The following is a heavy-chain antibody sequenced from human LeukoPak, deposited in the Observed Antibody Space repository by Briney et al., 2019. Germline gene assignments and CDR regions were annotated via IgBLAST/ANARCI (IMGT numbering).Heavy chain of an antibody. CDR1: GFTFSSYA. V-gene: IGHV3-23*01. Sequence: GGSLRLSCAASGFTFSSYAMSWVRQAPGKGLEWVSAISGSGGSTYYADSVKGRFTISRDNSKNTLYLQMNGLRAEDTAVYYCAKVRYDSSGYGTLGYWGQGTLVTVSS. CDR3: AKVRYDSSGYGTLGY. J-gene: IGHJ4*02. CDR2: ISGSGGST. D-gene: IGHD3-22*01.